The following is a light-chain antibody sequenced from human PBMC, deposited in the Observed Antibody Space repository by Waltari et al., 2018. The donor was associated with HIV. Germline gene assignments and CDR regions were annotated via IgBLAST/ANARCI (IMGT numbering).Light chain of an antibody. J-gene: IGKJ1*01. V-gene: IGKV4-1*01. CDR2: WAS. CDR1: QSVLNHTNNKYY. Sequence: DIVMTQSPASLAVSLGERATLHCTSSQSVLNHTNNKYYLAWYQQKPGQPPQLLIYWASTREAGVPDRFSGRGSETDFTLTISSLQADDVAVYYCQQYYSTPRTFGQGTKVEIK. CDR3: QQYYSTPRT.